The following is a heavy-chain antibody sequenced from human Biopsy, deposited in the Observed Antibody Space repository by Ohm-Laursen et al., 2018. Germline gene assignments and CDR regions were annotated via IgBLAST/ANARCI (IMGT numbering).Heavy chain of an antibody. V-gene: IGHV3-7*01. CDR3: VRGRSMDV. CDR1: GFTFSSSW. J-gene: IGHJ6*02. CDR2: IKQDGSED. Sequence: SLRLSCAASGFTFSSSWNTWVRQAPGTGLEWVAMIKQDGSEDYYVDSVKGRFTISRDNAQKSLDLQLNSLGAEDTAVYYCVRGRSMDVWGQGTTVTVSS.